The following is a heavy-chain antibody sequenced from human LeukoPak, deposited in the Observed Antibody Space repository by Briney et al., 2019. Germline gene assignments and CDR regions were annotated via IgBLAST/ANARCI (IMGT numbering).Heavy chain of an antibody. D-gene: IGHD6-13*01. CDR1: GFTFSSYA. V-gene: IGHV3-23*01. J-gene: IGHJ4*02. CDR2: ISGSGGST. Sequence: GGSLRLSCAASGFTFSSYAMSWVRQAPGKGLEWVSAISGSGGSTYYADSVKGRFTISRDNSKNTLYLEMNSLRAEDTAVYCCTHISSSWPDYWGQGTLVTVSS. CDR3: THISSSWPDY.